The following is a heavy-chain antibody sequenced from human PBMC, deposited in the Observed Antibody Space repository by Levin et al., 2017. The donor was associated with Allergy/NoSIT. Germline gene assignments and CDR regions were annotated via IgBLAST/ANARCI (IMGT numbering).Heavy chain of an antibody. Sequence: GESLKISCAASGFTFSSYGMHWVRQAPGKGLEWVAVIWYDGSNKYYADSVKGRFTISRDNSKNTLYLQMNSLRAEDTAVYYCARDGAGADQDAFDIWGQGTMVTVSS. V-gene: IGHV3-33*01. D-gene: IGHD1-26*01. CDR2: IWYDGSNK. CDR3: ARDGAGADQDAFDI. CDR1: GFTFSSYG. J-gene: IGHJ3*02.